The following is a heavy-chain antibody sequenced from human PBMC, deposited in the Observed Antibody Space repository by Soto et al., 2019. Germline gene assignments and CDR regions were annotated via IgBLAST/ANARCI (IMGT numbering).Heavy chain of an antibody. V-gene: IGHV3-33*01. D-gene: IGHD6-13*01. CDR3: ARDPGSSWYYFDY. J-gene: IGHJ4*02. CDR2: IWYDGSNK. CDR1: GFTFSSYG. Sequence: QVQLVESGGGVVQPGRSLRLSCAASGFTFSSYGMYWVRQAPGRGLEWVAVIWYDGSNKYYADSVKGRFTISRDNSKNTLYLQMNSLRADDTGVYYCARDPGSSWYYFDYWGQGTLVTVSS.